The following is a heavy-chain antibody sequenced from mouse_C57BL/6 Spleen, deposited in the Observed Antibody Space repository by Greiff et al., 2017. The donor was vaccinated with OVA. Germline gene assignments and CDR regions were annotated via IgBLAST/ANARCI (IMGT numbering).Heavy chain of an antibody. Sequence: QVQLKQPGAELVKPGASVKLSCKASGYTFTSYWMHWVKPRPGQGLEWIGMIHPNSGSTNYNEKFKSKATLTVDKSSSTAYMHLSSLTSEDSAVYYCARDGEGYGNYGFAYWGQGTLVTVSA. CDR2: IHPNSGST. CDR3: ARDGEGYGNYGFAY. V-gene: IGHV1-64*01. CDR1: GYTFTSYW. J-gene: IGHJ3*01. D-gene: IGHD2-1*01.